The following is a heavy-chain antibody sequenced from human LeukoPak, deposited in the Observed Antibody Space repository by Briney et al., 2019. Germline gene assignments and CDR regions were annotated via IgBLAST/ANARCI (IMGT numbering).Heavy chain of an antibody. V-gene: IGHV1-24*01. CDR3: ATGTSGSYYVGIVRPIDY. CDR1: GYTLTELP. D-gene: IGHD1-26*01. J-gene: IGHJ4*02. Sequence: ASVKVSCKVSGYTLTELPIHWVQQAPGKGLEWMGGFDPDDGETVYAQMFQGRVTMTEDTSSDTASMELSSLRSEDTAVYYSATGTSGSYYVGIVRPIDYWGQGTLVTVSS. CDR2: FDPDDGET.